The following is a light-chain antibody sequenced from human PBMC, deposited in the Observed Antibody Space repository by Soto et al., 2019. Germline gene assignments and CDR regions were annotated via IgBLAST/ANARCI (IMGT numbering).Light chain of an antibody. Sequence: EIVLTQSPATLSVSPGERATLSCRASQSVSSNLAWYLQKPGQAPRLLIYGASTRATGIPARFSGSGSGTEFTPTIRSLESEDFSIYYLQQENNWPLTFGPGTKVDIK. CDR3: QQENNWPLT. V-gene: IGKV3-15*01. CDR2: GAS. CDR1: QSVSSN. J-gene: IGKJ3*01.